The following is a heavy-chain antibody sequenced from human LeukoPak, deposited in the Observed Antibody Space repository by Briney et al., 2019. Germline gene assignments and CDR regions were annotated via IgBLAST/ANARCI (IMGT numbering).Heavy chain of an antibody. CDR2: IYYSGST. J-gene: IGHJ6*03. D-gene: IGHD4-17*01. CDR1: GGSISSYY. V-gene: IGHV4-59*01. Sequence: PSETLSLTCTVSGGSISSYYWSWIRQPPGKGLEWIGYIYYSGSTNYNPSLKSRVTISVDTSKNQFSLKLSSVTAADTAVYYCARDCRSGDYEYYYFMDVWGKGTTVTVSS. CDR3: ARDCRSGDYEYYYFMDV.